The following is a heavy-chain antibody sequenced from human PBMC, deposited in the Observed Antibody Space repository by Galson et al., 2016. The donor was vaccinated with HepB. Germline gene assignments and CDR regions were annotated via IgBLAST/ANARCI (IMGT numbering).Heavy chain of an antibody. D-gene: IGHD3-3*01. CDR2: IWYDGSNT. V-gene: IGHV3-33*06. J-gene: IGHJ4*02. CDR3: AKVAPDYDFWSGYTVHYYFDY. CDR1: GFTFTSYG. Sequence: SLRLSCATSGFTFTSYGMHWVRQAPGKGLEWVAVIWYDGSNTFYGDSVKGRFIISRDIPKRTVFLQMNSQRADDTAVYYCAKVAPDYDFWSGYTVHYYFDYWGQGTLVTVSS.